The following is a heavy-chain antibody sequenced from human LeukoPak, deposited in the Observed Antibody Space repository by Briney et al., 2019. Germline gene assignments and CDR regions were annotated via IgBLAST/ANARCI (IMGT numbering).Heavy chain of an antibody. CDR3: ACRDGYNFGG. CDR1: GFTISSNY. V-gene: IGHV3-66*01. J-gene: IGHJ4*02. D-gene: IGHD5-24*01. CDR2: IYTGGTT. Sequence: GGSLRLSCTASGFTISSNYMMWVRQAPGKGLEWVSVIYTGGTTYYADSVKGRFTISRDNSKNTLYLQMNSLRAEDTAVYYCACRDGYNFGGWGQGTLVTVSS.